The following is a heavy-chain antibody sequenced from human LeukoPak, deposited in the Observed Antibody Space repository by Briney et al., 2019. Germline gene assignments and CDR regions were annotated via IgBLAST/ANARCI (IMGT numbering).Heavy chain of an antibody. CDR2: ISSSGSTI. Sequence: TGGSLRLSCAASGFTFSSYEMNWVRQAPGKGLEWVSYISSSGSTIYYADSVKVRFTISRDNAKNSLYLQMNSLRAEDTAVYYCARTGNYGDYVGYWGQGTLVTVSS. D-gene: IGHD4-17*01. CDR1: GFTFSSYE. J-gene: IGHJ4*02. CDR3: ARTGNYGDYVGY. V-gene: IGHV3-48*03.